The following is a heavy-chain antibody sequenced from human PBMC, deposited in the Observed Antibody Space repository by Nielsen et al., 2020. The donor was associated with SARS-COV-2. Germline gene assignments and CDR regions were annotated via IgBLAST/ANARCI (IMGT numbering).Heavy chain of an antibody. CDR1: GFTFSSYA. V-gene: IGHV3-23*01. CDR3: ASGVDP. CDR2: ISGSGGST. J-gene: IGHJ5*02. Sequence: GESLKISCAASGFTFSSYAMSWVRQAPGKGLEWVSAISGSGGSTYYADSVKGRFTISRDNAKNSLYLQMNSLRAEDTAVYYCASGVDPWGQGTLVTVSS. D-gene: IGHD5-12*01.